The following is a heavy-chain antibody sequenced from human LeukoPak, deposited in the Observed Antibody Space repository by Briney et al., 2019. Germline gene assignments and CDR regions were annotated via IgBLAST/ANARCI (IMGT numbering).Heavy chain of an antibody. J-gene: IGHJ4*02. CDR3: ARGFTYGSGFDY. CDR2: IITFFGTA. CDR1: RGIYSRYV. Sequence: SVKVSCKASRGIYSRYVISWVGQAPGQGGEWMGGIITFFGTANYAQKFQGRATITADESTSTAYMELSSLRSEDAAGYYCARGFTYGSGFDYWGQGTLVTVSS. D-gene: IGHD3-10*01. V-gene: IGHV1-69*13.